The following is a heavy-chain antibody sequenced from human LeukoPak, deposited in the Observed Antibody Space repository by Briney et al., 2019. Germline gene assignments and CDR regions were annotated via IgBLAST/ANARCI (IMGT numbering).Heavy chain of an antibody. V-gene: IGHV3-33*01. J-gene: IGHJ6*02. CDR2: IWSDGSNK. Sequence: GGSLRLSCAASGFTFSNYGIHWVRQAPGKGLEWEAIIWSDGSNKYYADSVKGRFTISRDNSKSTLYLQMNSLRAEDTAVYYCARALFAGAFFGMDVWGQGTTVTVSS. CDR1: GFTFSNYG. D-gene: IGHD2/OR15-2a*01. CDR3: ARALFAGAFFGMDV.